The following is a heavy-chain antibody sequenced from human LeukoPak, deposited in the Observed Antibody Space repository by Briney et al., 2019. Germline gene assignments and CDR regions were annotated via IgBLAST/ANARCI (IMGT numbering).Heavy chain of an antibody. V-gene: IGHV3-23*01. Sequence: GGSLRLSCAASGFTFSTHAMSWVRQAPGKGLEWVSDISASGGSTYYADSVKGRFTVSRDNSKNTVYLQMSSLRADDTAVYYCAKGPRQQLVTRFDNWGQGTPVTVSS. D-gene: IGHD6-13*01. J-gene: IGHJ4*02. CDR1: GFTFSTHA. CDR3: AKGPRQQLVTRFDN. CDR2: ISASGGST.